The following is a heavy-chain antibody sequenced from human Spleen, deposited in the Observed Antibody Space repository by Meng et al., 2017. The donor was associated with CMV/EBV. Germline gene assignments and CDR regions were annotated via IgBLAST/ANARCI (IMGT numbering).Heavy chain of an antibody. Sequence: GGSLRLSCAASGFTVSSNYMSWVRQAPGKGLEWVSVIYSGGSTYYADSAKGRFTISRDNAQNSVYLQMNSLRADDTAVYYCAREKIFGDYFDFWGQGALVTVSS. J-gene: IGHJ4*02. CDR1: GFTVSSNY. CDR2: IYSGGST. CDR3: AREKIFGDYFDF. V-gene: IGHV3-53*01. D-gene: IGHD3-10*01.